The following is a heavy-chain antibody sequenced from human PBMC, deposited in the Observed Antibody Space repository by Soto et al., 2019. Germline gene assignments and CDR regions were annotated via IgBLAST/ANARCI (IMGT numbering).Heavy chain of an antibody. CDR2: INPNSGGT. Sequence: SVQVFFNASCYTSASYSMHWVRQAPGQGLEWMGWINPNSGGTNYAQKFKGRVTMTRDTSISTAYMEMSMLRSDDTAVYYWARLLYGDYDAFDIWGQGTMVTVSS. J-gene: IGHJ3*02. D-gene: IGHD4-17*01. V-gene: IGHV1-2*02. CDR3: ARLLYGDYDAFDI. CDR1: CYTSASYS.